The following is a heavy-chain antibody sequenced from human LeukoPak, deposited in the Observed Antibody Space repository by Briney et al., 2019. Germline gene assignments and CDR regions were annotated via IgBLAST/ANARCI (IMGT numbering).Heavy chain of an antibody. V-gene: IGHV1-69*05. D-gene: IGHD6-13*01. Sequence: ASVKVSCKASGGTFSSYAISWVRQAPGQGLEWMGGIIPIFGTANHAQKFQGRVTITTDESTSTAYMELSSLRSEDTAVYYCARNPIAAAGRWFDPWGQGTLVTVSS. CDR1: GGTFSSYA. CDR3: ARNPIAAAGRWFDP. J-gene: IGHJ5*02. CDR2: IIPIFGTA.